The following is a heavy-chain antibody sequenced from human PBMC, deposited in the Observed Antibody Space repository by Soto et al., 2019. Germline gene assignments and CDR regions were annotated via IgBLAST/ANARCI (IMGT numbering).Heavy chain of an antibody. CDR2: INAGNGNT. CDR1: GYTFTSYA. V-gene: IGHV1-3*01. Sequence: ASVKVSCKASGYTFTSYAMHWVRQAPGQRLEWMGWINAGNGNTKYSQKFQGRVTITRDTSASAAYMELSSLSSEDTAVYYCARAVAVAADFDYWGQGTLVTV. CDR3: ARAVAVAADFDY. D-gene: IGHD6-19*01. J-gene: IGHJ4*02.